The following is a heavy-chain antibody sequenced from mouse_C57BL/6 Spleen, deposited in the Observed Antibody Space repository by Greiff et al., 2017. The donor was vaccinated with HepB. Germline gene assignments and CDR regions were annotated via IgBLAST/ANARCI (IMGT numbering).Heavy chain of an antibody. D-gene: IGHD1-1*01. J-gene: IGHJ1*03. CDR2: IRSKSSNYAT. Sequence: VQLKESGGGLVQPKGSLKLSCAASGFTFNTYAMHWVRQAPGKGLEWVTRIRSKSSNYATYYADSVKDRFTISRDDSQSMLYLQMNNLKTEDTAMYYCVRDDYYGSSHWYFEVWGTGTTVTVSS. CDR1: GFTFNTYA. CDR3: VRDDYYGSSHWYFEV. V-gene: IGHV10-3*01.